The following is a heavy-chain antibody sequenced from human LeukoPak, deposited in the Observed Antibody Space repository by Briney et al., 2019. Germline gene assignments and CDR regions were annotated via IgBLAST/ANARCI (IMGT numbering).Heavy chain of an antibody. D-gene: IGHD1/OR15-1a*01. Sequence: GRSLRLSCATSGFTFSSYAMHWVRQPPGKGLEWVALISFDGINQYYADSVKGRFIISRDNSKNTLYLQLNSLRLEDTAVYYCTLTTFGVVYYFDYWGQGTLVTVSS. J-gene: IGHJ4*02. V-gene: IGHV3-30*04. CDR3: TLTTFGVVYYFDY. CDR1: GFTFSSYA. CDR2: ISFDGINQ.